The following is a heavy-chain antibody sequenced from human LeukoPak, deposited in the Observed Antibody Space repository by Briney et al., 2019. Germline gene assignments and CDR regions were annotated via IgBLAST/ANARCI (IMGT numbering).Heavy chain of an antibody. CDR2: IIPIFDTA. Sequence: SVKVSCKDSGGTISSYSISWVRQAPGQGLEWMGGIIPIFDTADYAQKFQGRVTITADESTSTAYMELSSLRSEDTAVFYCARISLGAIWGYYYGMDVWGQGTTVTVSS. CDR1: GGTISSYS. V-gene: IGHV1-69*01. D-gene: IGHD1-26*01. CDR3: ARISLGAIWGYYYGMDV. J-gene: IGHJ6*02.